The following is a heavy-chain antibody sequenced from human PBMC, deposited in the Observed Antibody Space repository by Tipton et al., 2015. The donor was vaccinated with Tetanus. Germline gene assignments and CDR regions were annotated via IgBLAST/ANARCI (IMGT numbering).Heavy chain of an antibody. CDR3: ARRGGDFLTGYYDS. V-gene: IGHV4-59*08. Sequence: TLSLTCTVSGGSISSYYWTWIRQPPGKGLEWLGHTYDSGRINYNPSLKSRLTISVDTSKKQFSLELNSVTAADTAVYYCARRGGDFLTGYYDSWGQGTLVTVSS. D-gene: IGHD3-9*01. J-gene: IGHJ4*02. CDR1: GGSISSYY. CDR2: TYDSGRI.